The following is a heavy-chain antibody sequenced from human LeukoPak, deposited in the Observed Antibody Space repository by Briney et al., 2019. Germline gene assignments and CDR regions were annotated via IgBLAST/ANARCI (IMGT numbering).Heavy chain of an antibody. CDR3: ARDKRDSSGWSDAFDI. Sequence: RTGGSLRLSCAASGFTFSSYSMNWVRQAPGKGLEWVSSISSSSSYIYYADSVKGRFTISRDNAKNSLYLQMNSLRAEDTAVYYCARDKRDSSGWSDAFDIWGQGTMVTVSS. D-gene: IGHD6-19*01. CDR1: GFTFSSYS. V-gene: IGHV3-21*01. J-gene: IGHJ3*02. CDR2: ISSSSSYI.